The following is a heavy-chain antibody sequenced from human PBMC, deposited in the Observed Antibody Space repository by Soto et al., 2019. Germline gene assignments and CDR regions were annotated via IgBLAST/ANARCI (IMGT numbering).Heavy chain of an antibody. CDR3: ARYRREAVAGYTLDN. V-gene: IGHV4-59*01. CDR2: VYNSGST. Sequence: SETLSLTCTVSGGSISSNYWTWIRRPPGKGLEWIGYVYNSGSTNYNPSLKSRVTISEDTSKSQFSLKVNSMTAAGTAVYYCARYRREAVAGYTLDNWGQGILVTVSS. J-gene: IGHJ4*02. D-gene: IGHD6-13*01. CDR1: GGSISSNY.